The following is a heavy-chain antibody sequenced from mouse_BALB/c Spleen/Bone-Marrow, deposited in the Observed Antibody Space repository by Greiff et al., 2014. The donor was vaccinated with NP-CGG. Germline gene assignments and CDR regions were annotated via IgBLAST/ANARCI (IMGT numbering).Heavy chain of an antibody. V-gene: IGHV2-6-4*01. CDR3: ARLYGNYGGYFDY. J-gene: IGHJ2*01. Sequence: QVQLQQSGPCLVAPSQSLSITCPVSGFSLSRYSVPWVRQPPGKGLAWLGMIWGGGSTDYNSALKSRLSISKDNSKSQVFLKMNRLQTDGTAMYYWARLYGNYGGYFDYWGQGTTLTVSS. CDR2: IWGGGST. CDR1: GFSLSRYS. D-gene: IGHD2-10*02.